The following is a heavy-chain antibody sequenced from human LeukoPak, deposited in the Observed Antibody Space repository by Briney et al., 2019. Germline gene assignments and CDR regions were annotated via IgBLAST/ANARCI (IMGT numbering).Heavy chain of an antibody. D-gene: IGHD4-17*01. CDR1: GGSISNYY. CDR3: ARGPPSTVTHFDY. Sequence: SETLSLTCTVSGGSISNYYWNWIWQPAGKGLEWIGRIYISGSTNYNPSLKSRVTMSVDTSRHQFSLKLTSVTAADTAVYFCARGPPSTVTHFDYWGQGTLVTVS. J-gene: IGHJ4*02. CDR2: IYISGST. V-gene: IGHV4-4*07.